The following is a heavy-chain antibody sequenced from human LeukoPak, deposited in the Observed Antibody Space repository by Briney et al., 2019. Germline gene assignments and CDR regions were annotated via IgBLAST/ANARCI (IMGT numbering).Heavy chain of an antibody. Sequence: ASVKVSCKASGYTFTGYYIHWVRQAPGQGLEWMGWINPNSGGTNYAQKFRGRVTMTRDTSISTAYMELSRLISDDTAVYYCARYPGSYLSFDIWGQGTMVTVSS. CDR1: GYTFTGYY. CDR2: INPNSGGT. V-gene: IGHV1-2*02. CDR3: ARYPGSYLSFDI. J-gene: IGHJ3*02. D-gene: IGHD1-26*01.